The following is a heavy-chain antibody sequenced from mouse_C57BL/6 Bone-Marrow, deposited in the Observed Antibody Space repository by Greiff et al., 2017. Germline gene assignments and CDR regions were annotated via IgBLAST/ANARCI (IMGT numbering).Heavy chain of an antibody. V-gene: IGHV14-4*01. D-gene: IGHD1-1*01. Sequence: VQLQQSGAELVRPGASVKLSCTASGYNIKDDYMHWVKQRPEQGLEWIGWIDPENGDTEYASKFQGKATITADTSSNTAYLQLSSLTSEDTAVYYCTTLIYYYGSSPPGFAYWGQGTLVTVSA. CDR1: GYNIKDDY. J-gene: IGHJ3*01. CDR3: TTLIYYYGSSPPGFAY. CDR2: IDPENGDT.